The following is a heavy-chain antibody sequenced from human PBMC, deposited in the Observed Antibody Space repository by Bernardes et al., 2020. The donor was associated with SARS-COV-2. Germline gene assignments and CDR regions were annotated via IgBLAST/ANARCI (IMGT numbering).Heavy chain of an antibody. CDR3: ARDAIAVVHTAEY. J-gene: IGHJ4*02. CDR1: GFTFSSYW. CDR2: INSDGSST. Sequence: GGSLRLSCATSGFTFSSYWMHWVRQAPGKGLVWVSRINSDGSSTSYADSVKGRFTISRDNAKNTLYLQMYSLRAEDTAVYYCARDAIAVVHTAEYWGQGTLVTVSS. V-gene: IGHV3-74*01. D-gene: IGHD6-19*01.